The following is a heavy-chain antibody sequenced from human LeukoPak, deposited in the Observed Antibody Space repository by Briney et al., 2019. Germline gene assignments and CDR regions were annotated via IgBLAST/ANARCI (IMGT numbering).Heavy chain of an antibody. CDR2: ISWNSGTI. D-gene: IGHD6-19*01. J-gene: IGHJ1*01. CDR3: ARAYKDRSLAGKKEFFQH. CDR1: GFTFDNYA. V-gene: IGHV3-9*01. Sequence: GGSLRLSCAASGFTFDNYAMNWVRQVPGKGLEWISLISWNSGTIGYADSVKGRFTISRDNANNFLYLQMNSLRAEDTALYYCARAYKDRSLAGKKEFFQHWGQGTLATVSS.